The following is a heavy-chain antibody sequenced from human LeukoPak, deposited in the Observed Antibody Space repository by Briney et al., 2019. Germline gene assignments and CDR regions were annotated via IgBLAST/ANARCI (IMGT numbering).Heavy chain of an antibody. J-gene: IGHJ6*03. CDR3: ARQQEGYCSSISCSFYYYFYMDV. CDR2: ISYDGSNK. D-gene: IGHD2-2*01. Sequence: PGRSLRLSCAASGFTFRSYAMHWVRQAPGKGLEWEAAISYDGSNKKYADSVKGRFTISRDNAKNSLYLQMNSLRAEDTAVYYCARQQEGYCSSISCSFYYYFYMDVWGKGTTVTVSS. CDR1: GFTFRSYA. V-gene: IGHV3-30*04.